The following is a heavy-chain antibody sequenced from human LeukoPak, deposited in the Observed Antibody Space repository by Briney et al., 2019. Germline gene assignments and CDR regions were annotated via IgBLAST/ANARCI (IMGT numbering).Heavy chain of an antibody. CDR3: ARDPGNVIAENWLDA. D-gene: IGHD3-16*02. CDR1: GGSISSSY. J-gene: IGHJ5*02. CDR2: IYNSGSP. V-gene: IGHV4-4*07. Sequence: SQTLSLTLTVAGGSISSSYWRSIRQPAGNGLEWIGRIYNSGSPNYNPSLKSRVTMSVDTSENQFSLTLSSVSAGDTAVYYCARDPGNVIAENWLDAWGQGTLVTVCS.